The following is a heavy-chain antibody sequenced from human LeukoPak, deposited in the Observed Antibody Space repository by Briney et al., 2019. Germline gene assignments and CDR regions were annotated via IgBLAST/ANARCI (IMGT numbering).Heavy chain of an antibody. J-gene: IGHJ6*02. CDR3: ARLSTDIVVVPAATRGAGYYGMDV. Sequence: GASLQISCKGSGYSFTSYWIGWVRQLPGKGLERMGIIYPGDSDTRYSPSFQGQVTISADKSISTSYLQWSSLKGSDTAMYYCARLSTDIVVVPAATRGAGYYGMDVWGQGTTVTVSS. CDR1: GYSFTSYW. V-gene: IGHV5-51*01. D-gene: IGHD2-2*01. CDR2: IYPGDSDT.